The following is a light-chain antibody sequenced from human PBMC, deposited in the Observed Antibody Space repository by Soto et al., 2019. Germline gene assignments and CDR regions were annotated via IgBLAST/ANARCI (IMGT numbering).Light chain of an antibody. Sequence: IQMTQSPSTLSASVGDRVTITCRASESVSTWVAWYQQKPGKAPKLLIYDAFSLQSGVPPRFSGGGSGTEFTLTIFSLQPDDVATYYCQQYNSYWTFGPGTKV. CDR2: DAF. CDR1: ESVSTW. V-gene: IGKV1-5*01. CDR3: QQYNSYWT. J-gene: IGKJ1*01.